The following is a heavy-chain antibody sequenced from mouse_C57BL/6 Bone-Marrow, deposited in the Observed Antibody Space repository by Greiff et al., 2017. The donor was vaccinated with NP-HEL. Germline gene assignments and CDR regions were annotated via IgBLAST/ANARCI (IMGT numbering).Heavy chain of an antibody. J-gene: IGHJ4*01. V-gene: IGHV5-12*01. CDR2: ISNGGGST. CDR1: GFTFSDYY. Sequence: DVKLVESGGGLVQPGGSLKLSCAASGFTFSDYYMYWVRQTPEKRLEWVAYISNGGGSTYYPDTVKGRFTISRDNAKNTLYLQMSRLKSEDTAMYYCARLLTGTVYAMDYWGQGTSVTVSS. CDR3: ARLLTGTVYAMDY. D-gene: IGHD4-1*01.